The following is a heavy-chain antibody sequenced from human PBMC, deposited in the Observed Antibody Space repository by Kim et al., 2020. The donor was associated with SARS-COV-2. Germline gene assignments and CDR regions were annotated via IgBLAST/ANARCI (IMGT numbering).Heavy chain of an antibody. V-gene: IGHV5-51*01. Sequence: RYSPSFQGQVTISADKSISTAYLQWSSLKASDTAMYYCARFSSGYDAFDIWGQGTMVTVSS. J-gene: IGHJ3*02. D-gene: IGHD3-22*01. CDR3: ARFSSGYDAFDI.